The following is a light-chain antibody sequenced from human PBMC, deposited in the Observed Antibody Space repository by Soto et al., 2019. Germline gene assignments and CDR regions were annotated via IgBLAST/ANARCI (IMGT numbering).Light chain of an antibody. J-gene: IGKJ1*01. CDR1: QSVSSK. V-gene: IGKV3-15*01. Sequence: EIVMTQSPATLSVSPGERATLSCRASQSVSSKLAWSQQKPGQAPRLLIYGASTRATGIPARFSGSGSGTEFTLTISSLQSEDFAVYYCQQYNNWPPRAFGQGTKVEIK. CDR3: QQYNNWPPRA. CDR2: GAS.